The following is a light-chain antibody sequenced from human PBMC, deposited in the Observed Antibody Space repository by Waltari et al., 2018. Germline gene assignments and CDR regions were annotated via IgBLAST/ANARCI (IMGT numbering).Light chain of an antibody. J-gene: IGLJ2*01. CDR1: SSDVGGYNY. Sequence: SPGQSVTISCTGTSSDVGGYNYVSWYQQHPGKAPKRMIYEVSRRPSGVPDRFSGSKSGNTASLTVSGLQAEDEADYYCSSYAGSNNLLFGGGTKLTVL. V-gene: IGLV2-8*01. CDR3: SSYAGSNNLL. CDR2: EVS.